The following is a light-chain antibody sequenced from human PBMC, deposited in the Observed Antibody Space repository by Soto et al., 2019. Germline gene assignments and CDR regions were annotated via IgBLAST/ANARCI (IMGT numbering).Light chain of an antibody. J-gene: IGKJ4*01. V-gene: IGKV3-20*01. CDR3: QQYGSSPPLT. CDR2: GAS. Sequence: IVLTQSPGTLSLSPGERATLSCRASQSVSSSYLAWYQQKPGQAPRLLIYGASSRATGIPDRFSGSGSRTDFTLTISRLEPEDFAVYYCQQYGSSPPLTFGGGTKVEIK. CDR1: QSVSSSY.